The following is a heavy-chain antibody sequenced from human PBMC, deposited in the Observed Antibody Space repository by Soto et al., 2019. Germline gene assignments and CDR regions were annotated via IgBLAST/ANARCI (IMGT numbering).Heavy chain of an antibody. D-gene: IGHD6-19*01. CDR1: GFTFSGSW. J-gene: IGHJ4*02. V-gene: IGHV3-74*01. CDR2: VNEYGTES. CDR3: ARVAVVTRGIDY. Sequence: EVQLVESGGGLVQPGGSLRLSCVASGFTFSGSWMHWVRQAPGKGLVWVSRVNEYGTESNYADSVKGRFTISRDNAKNTVYLQMNGLRAEDTAVYYCARVAVVTRGIDYWGQGTLVTVSS.